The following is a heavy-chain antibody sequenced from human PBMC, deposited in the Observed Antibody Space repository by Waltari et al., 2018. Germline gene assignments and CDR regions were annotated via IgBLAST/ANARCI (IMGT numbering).Heavy chain of an antibody. D-gene: IGHD3-10*01. CDR1: GGTFSSYA. Sequence: QVQLVQSGAEVKKPGSSVTVSCKASGGTFSSYAISWVRQAPGKGLEWMGGIIPIFGTPNYAQKFQDRVTITTDESTSTAYMELSSRGSADTAVYYCASTTGEYAYYYVMDVWGQGTTVTVSS. CDR2: IIPIFGTP. J-gene: IGHJ6*02. CDR3: ASTTGEYAYYYVMDV. V-gene: IGHV1-69*05.